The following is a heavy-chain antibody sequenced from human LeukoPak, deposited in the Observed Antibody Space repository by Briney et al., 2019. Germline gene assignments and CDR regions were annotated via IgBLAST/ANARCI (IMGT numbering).Heavy chain of an antibody. CDR2: ISAYNGNT. CDR3: ATASWREGHGGAFDI. D-gene: IGHD6-13*01. V-gene: IGHV1-18*01. Sequence: ASVKLSCKASGYTFTSYGISWVRQAPGQGLEWMGWISAYNGNTNYAQKHQGRVTMTTDTSTSTAYMELRSLRSDDTAVYYCATASWREGHGGAFDIWGQGTMVTVSS. J-gene: IGHJ3*02. CDR1: GYTFTSYG.